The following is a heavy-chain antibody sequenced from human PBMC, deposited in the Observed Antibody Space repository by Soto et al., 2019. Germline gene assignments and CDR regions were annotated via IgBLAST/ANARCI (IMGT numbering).Heavy chain of an antibody. CDR1: GFNFRSYA. CDR2: ISGSGGTS. D-gene: IGHD6-13*01. Sequence: EVELSESGGGLVQPGGSLRLSCAASGFNFRSYAMSWVRRAPGKGLEWVSAISGSGGTSYFADSVRGRFTISRDNSKNTLYLQLSSLRVEDTAKYFCAKGRGSSWTIDYWGQGTLVTVSS. CDR3: AKGRGSSWTIDY. J-gene: IGHJ4*02. V-gene: IGHV3-23*01.